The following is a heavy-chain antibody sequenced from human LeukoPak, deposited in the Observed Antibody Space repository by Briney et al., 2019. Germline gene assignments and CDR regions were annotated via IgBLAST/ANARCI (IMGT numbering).Heavy chain of an antibody. V-gene: IGHV3-30-3*01. CDR2: ISYDGSNK. CDR3: ARGYYYDSSEVY. D-gene: IGHD3-22*01. Sequence: GGSLRLSCAASGFTFSSYAMHWLRQAPGKGLEGVAVISYDGSNKYYADSVKGRFTISRDNSKNTLYLQMNSLRAEDTAVYYCARGYYYDSSEVYWGQGTLVTVSS. CDR1: GFTFSSYA. J-gene: IGHJ4*02.